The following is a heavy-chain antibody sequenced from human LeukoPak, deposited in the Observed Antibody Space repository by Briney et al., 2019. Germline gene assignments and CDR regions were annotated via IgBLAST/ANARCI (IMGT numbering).Heavy chain of an antibody. CDR1: GFTFSSYG. CDR3: AKDSGATGDGDY. V-gene: IGHV3-23*01. D-gene: IGHD1-26*01. Sequence: PGGSLRLSCAASGFTFSSYGMSWVRQAPGKGLERVSSISTNGGSTYYPDSVKGRFTISRDNSRNTLYLQMNSLRAEDTAVYYCAKDSGATGDGDYWGQGTLVTVSS. J-gene: IGHJ4*02. CDR2: ISTNGGST.